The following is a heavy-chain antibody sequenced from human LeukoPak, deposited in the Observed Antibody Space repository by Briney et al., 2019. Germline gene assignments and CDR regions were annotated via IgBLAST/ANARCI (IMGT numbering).Heavy chain of an antibody. V-gene: IGHV3-23*01. J-gene: IGHJ3*02. D-gene: IGHD3-22*01. CDR3: AKYRITMIVVGGAFDI. CDR1: GFTFSSYA. Sequence: PGGSPRLSCAASGFTFSSYAMSWDRQAPGKGLEWVSAISGSGGSTYYADSVKGRFTISRDNSKNTLYLQMNSLRAEDTAVYYCAKYRITMIVVGGAFDIWGQGTMVTVSS. CDR2: ISGSGGST.